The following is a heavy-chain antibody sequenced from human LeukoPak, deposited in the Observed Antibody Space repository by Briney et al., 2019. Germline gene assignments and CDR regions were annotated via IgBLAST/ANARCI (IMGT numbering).Heavy chain of an antibody. D-gene: IGHD6-25*01. CDR2: MNPNSGNT. V-gene: IGHV1-8*01. CDR3: ARAALGDYYYYGMDV. CDR1: GYTFTSYD. Sequence: GASVRVSCKASGYTFTSYDINWVRQAPGQGLEWMGWMNPNSGNTGYAQKFQGRVTMTRNTSISTAYMELSSLRSEDTAVYYCARAALGDYYYYGMDVWGQGTTVTVSS. J-gene: IGHJ6*02.